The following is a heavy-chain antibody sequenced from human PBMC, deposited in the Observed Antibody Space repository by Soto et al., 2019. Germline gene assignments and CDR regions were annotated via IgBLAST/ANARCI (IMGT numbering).Heavy chain of an antibody. Sequence: PGESLKISCKGSGYSFTSYWIGWVRQMPGKGLEWMGIIYPGDSDTRYSPSFQGQVTISADKSISTAYLQWSSLKASDTAMYYCARQNSYGSRYYYYYYYMDVWGKGTTVTVSS. CDR1: GYSFTSYW. CDR2: IYPGDSDT. D-gene: IGHD3-10*01. CDR3: ARQNSYGSRYYYYYYYMDV. V-gene: IGHV5-51*01. J-gene: IGHJ6*03.